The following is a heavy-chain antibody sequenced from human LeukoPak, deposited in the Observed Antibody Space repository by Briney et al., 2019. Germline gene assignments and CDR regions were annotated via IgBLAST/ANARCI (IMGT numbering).Heavy chain of an antibody. CDR1: GFTFSSYG. V-gene: IGHV3-30*02. Sequence: GGSLSLSCAASGFTFSSYGMHWVRQAPGKGLEWVAVIWYDGSNKYYADSVKGRFTISRDNSKNTLYLQMNSLRAEDTAVYYCTKGPDTSGYYSLDYWGQGALVTVSS. J-gene: IGHJ4*02. CDR2: IWYDGSNK. D-gene: IGHD3-22*01. CDR3: TKGPDTSGYYSLDY.